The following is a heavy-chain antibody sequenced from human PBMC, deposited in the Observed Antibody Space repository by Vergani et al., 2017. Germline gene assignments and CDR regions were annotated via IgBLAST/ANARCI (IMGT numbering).Heavy chain of an antibody. CDR2: IIPIFGTA. J-gene: IGHJ6*02. CDR1: GYTFTSYY. CDR3: ARSVVYYYYYGMDV. Sequence: QVQLVQSGAEVKKPGSSVKVSCKASGYTFTSYYMHWVRQAPGQGLEWMGGIIPIFGTANYAQKFQGRVTITADESTSTAYMELSSLRSEDTAVYYCARSVVYYYYYGMDVWGQGTTVTVSS. D-gene: IGHD2-21*01. V-gene: IGHV1-69*01.